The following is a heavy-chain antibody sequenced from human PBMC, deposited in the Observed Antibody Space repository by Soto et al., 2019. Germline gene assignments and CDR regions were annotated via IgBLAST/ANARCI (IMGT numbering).Heavy chain of an antibody. CDR3: PSHVKSVRLCRSFYGMEV. J-gene: IGHJ6*01. CDR1: GYSFTNYW. Sequence: GESLKISCKVSGYSFTNYWIGWVRQMPGKRLEWVGFIYLGTSDTSYSPSFQGQVTISADKSISTAYLQWSSVKASDTAMYCCPSHVKSVRLCRSFYGMEVWRQETS. CDR2: IYLGTSDT. V-gene: IGHV5-51*01. D-gene: IGHD2-15*01.